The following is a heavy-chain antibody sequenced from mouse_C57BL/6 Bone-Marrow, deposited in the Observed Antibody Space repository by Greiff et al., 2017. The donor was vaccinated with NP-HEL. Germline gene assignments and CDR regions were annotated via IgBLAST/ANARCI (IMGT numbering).Heavy chain of an antibody. J-gene: IGHJ3*01. V-gene: IGHV1-55*01. CDR3: ARWRYYGSSYDAY. CDR2: IYPGSGST. D-gene: IGHD1-1*01. Sequence: QVQLQQPGAELVKPGASVKMSCKASGYTFTSYWITWVKQRPGQGLEWIGDIYPGSGSTNYNEKFKSKATLTVDTSSSTAYMQLSSLTSEDSAVYYCARWRYYGSSYDAYWGQGTLVTVSA. CDR1: GYTFTSYW.